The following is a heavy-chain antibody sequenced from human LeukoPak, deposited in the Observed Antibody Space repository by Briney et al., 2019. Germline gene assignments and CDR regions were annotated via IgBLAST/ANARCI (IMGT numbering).Heavy chain of an antibody. J-gene: IGHJ4*02. Sequence: ASVKVSCKASGYSFTDYFIHWVRQAPGQGLEWMGWINPNSGGTNYEQKFQGRVTMTRDTSISTTYMELSSLTSDDTAVYYCARNRYGYNFGYWAQGTLVTVSS. CDR3: ARNRYGYNFGY. V-gene: IGHV1-2*02. CDR1: GYSFTDYF. CDR2: INPNSGGT. D-gene: IGHD5-24*01.